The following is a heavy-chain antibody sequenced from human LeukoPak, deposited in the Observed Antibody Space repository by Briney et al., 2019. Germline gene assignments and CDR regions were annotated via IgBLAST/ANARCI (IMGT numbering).Heavy chain of an antibody. Sequence: PGGPLRLSCAASGFTFSRCEMNWVRHATGRALEWVSYISSSNTIHYAESVTGRFTISRDNAKNSLYLQMNSLRAEDTAVYYCTTIRGVAAAGTRFDPWGQGTLVTVSS. D-gene: IGHD6-13*01. CDR1: GFTFSRCE. V-gene: IGHV3-48*03. CDR3: TTIRGVAAAGTRFDP. J-gene: IGHJ5*02. CDR2: ISSSNTI.